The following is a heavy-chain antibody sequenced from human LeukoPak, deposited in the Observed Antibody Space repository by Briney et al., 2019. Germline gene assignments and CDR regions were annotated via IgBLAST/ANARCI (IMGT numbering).Heavy chain of an antibody. CDR2: MNPNSGNT. D-gene: IGHD6-13*01. Sequence: GASVKVSCKASGYTFTSYDINWVRQATGQGLEWMGWMNPNSGNTGYAQKFQGRVTMTRNTSISTAYMELSSLRSEDTAVYYCARTGYSSSWTQLGVDQWGQGTLVTVSS. J-gene: IGHJ4*02. V-gene: IGHV1-8*01. CDR3: ARTGYSSSWTQLGVDQ. CDR1: GYTFTSYD.